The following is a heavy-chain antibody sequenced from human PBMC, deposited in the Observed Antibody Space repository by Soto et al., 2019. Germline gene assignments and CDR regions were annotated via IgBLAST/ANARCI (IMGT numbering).Heavy chain of an antibody. CDR1: GYTFTSYG. CDR2: ISAYNGNT. J-gene: IGHJ5*02. Sequence: QVQLVQSGAEVKKPGASVKVSCKASGYTFTSYGISWVRQAPGQGLEWMGWISAYNGNTNYAQKLQGRVTMTRDTSTSTAYMELRSRRSDDTAVYYCARVLRVGATNPYWFDPWGQGTLVTVSS. V-gene: IGHV1-18*01. D-gene: IGHD1-26*01. CDR3: ARVLRVGATNPYWFDP.